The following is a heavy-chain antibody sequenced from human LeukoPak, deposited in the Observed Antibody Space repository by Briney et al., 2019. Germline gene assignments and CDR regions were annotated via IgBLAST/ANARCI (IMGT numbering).Heavy chain of an antibody. D-gene: IGHD3-16*02. CDR1: GYTFTRYY. CDR3: ARLPYRDGVAQDY. V-gene: IGHV1-46*01. CDR2: INPISGAT. J-gene: IGHJ4*02. Sequence: GASVKVSCKTSGYTFTRYYMQWVRQAPGHGLEWKGIINPISGATDYAQKFQGRVTMTRDTSTSTVYMELSSLRSEDTAMYYCARLPYRDGVAQDYWGQGTLVTVSP.